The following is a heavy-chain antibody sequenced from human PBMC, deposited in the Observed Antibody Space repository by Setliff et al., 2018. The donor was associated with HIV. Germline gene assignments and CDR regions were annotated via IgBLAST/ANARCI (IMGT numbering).Heavy chain of an antibody. CDR2: ISYDESNK. CDR1: GFTFNNYG. CDR3: VRNGNYYYYMDV. V-gene: IGHV3-30*03. J-gene: IGHJ6*03. Sequence: GESLKISCAASGFTFNNYGLHWVRQAPGKGLEWVAVISYDESNKYYADSVRGRFTISRDNAKNTLYLQLNSLSTEDTAVYYCVRNGNYYYYMDVWGKGTTVTVSS.